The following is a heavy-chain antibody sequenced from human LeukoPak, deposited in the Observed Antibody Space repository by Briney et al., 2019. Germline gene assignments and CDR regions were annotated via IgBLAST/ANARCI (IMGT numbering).Heavy chain of an antibody. CDR1: GFIFRNYA. CDR2: ISSSSSTI. Sequence: GGSLRLSCTASGFIFRNYAMAWVRQAPGKGLEWVSYISSSSSTIYHADSVKGRFTISRDNAKNSLYLQMNSLRAEDTAVYYCARDGGSKLFDYWGQGTLVTVSS. J-gene: IGHJ4*02. V-gene: IGHV3-48*04. CDR3: ARDGGSKLFDY.